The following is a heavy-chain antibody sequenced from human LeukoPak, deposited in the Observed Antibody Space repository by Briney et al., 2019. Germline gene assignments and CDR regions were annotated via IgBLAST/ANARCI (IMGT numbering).Heavy chain of an antibody. V-gene: IGHV3-23*01. Sequence: PGGSLRLSCAASGFTFSNYAMSWVRQAPGKGLEWVSGINVSGGSTFYADSVRGRFTISRDNSKNTLYLQMNSLRAEDTAVYYCAKDRDPFMVRGVISDYWGQGTLVTVSS. CDR1: GFTFSNYA. CDR2: INVSGGST. J-gene: IGHJ4*02. D-gene: IGHD3-10*01. CDR3: AKDRDPFMVRGVISDY.